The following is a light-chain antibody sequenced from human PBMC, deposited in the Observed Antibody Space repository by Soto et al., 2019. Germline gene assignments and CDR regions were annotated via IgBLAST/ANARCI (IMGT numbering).Light chain of an antibody. CDR3: QQYGTPRSVT. CDR1: QSVSSSY. Sequence: EIVLTQSPGTLSLSPGERATLSCRASQSVSSSYLAWYQQKPGQAPRLLIYDASNRATGIPARFSGSGSGTDFTLTISSLEPEDFAVYYCQQYGTPRSVTFGQGTRLEIK. J-gene: IGKJ5*01. CDR2: DAS. V-gene: IGKV3-20*01.